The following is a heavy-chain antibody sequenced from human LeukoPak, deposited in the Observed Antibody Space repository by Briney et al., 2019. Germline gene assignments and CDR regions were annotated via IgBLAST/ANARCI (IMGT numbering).Heavy chain of an antibody. Sequence: GGSLRLSCAVSGFTFRTSWMTWVRQAPGRGLERVAIINPDGSEKYYLESLKGRITISRDNAENSVHLQMNSLKAEDTAVYYCARDSTPLGYYGMDVWGQGTTVTVSS. J-gene: IGHJ6*02. CDR3: ARDSTPLGYYGMDV. V-gene: IGHV3-7*01. CDR2: INPDGSEK. D-gene: IGHD2/OR15-2a*01. CDR1: GFTFRTSW.